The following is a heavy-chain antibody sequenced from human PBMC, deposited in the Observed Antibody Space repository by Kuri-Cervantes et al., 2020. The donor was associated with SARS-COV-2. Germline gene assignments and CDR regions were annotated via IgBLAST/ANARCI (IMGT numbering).Heavy chain of an antibody. CDR2: ILPGDSNT. V-gene: IGHV5-51*01. J-gene: IGHJ4*02. Sequence: KVSCKGSGDSFSSYWNAWLRQVPGEGLECMGVILPGDSNTTYSPAFQGQVTISVDKSISTAYLQWSSLKASDTAMYYCAITYDFWSGYYRPYFSGVFDYWGQGTLVTVSS. D-gene: IGHD3-3*01. CDR1: GDSFSSYW. CDR3: AITYDFWSGYYRPYFSGVFDY.